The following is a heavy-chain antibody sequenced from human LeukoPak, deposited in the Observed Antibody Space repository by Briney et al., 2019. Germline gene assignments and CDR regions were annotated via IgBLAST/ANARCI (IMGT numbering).Heavy chain of an antibody. V-gene: IGHV1-2*02. J-gene: IGHJ4*02. CDR1: GYTFTGYY. CDR2: INPNSGGT. Sequence: ASVKVPCKASGYTFTGYYMHWVRQAPGQGLEWMGWINPNSGGTNYAQKFQGRVTMTRDTSISTAYMELSRLRSDDTAVYYCARVRLGELLSYFDYWGQGTLVTVSS. CDR3: ARVRLGELLSYFDY. D-gene: IGHD3-10*01.